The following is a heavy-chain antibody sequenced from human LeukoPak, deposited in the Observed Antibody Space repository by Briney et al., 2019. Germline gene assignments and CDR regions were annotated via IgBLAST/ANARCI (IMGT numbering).Heavy chain of an antibody. V-gene: IGHV3-23*01. D-gene: IGHD3-9*01. J-gene: IGHJ4*02. CDR1: GFTFTTHA. CDR3: TKDKNTGYYYFDY. Sequence: GGSLRLSCAASGFTFTTHAMSWVRQAPGKGLEWVSVISGSGESAYYADSVRGRFTISRDNSKNTLYLQMNSLRAEDTAIYYRTKDKNTGYYYFDYWGQGTLVTVSS. CDR2: ISGSGESA.